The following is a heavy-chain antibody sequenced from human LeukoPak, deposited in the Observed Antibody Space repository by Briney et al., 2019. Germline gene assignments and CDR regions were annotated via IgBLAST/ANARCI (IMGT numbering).Heavy chain of an antibody. CDR2: ITRNGDST. D-gene: IGHD2-8*01. V-gene: IGHV3-64D*08. J-gene: IGHJ6*02. CDR1: GCTPRKHA. Sequence: GGSLRLSCSASGCTPRKHAMHWVRQAPGKGLEYVSTITRNGDSTIYADSVKDRFTISRDNSRNTLYLEVTSLRFEDTAVYDCVKDRSVTRSLYFGMDVWGQGTTVTVSS. CDR3: VKDRSVTRSLYFGMDV.